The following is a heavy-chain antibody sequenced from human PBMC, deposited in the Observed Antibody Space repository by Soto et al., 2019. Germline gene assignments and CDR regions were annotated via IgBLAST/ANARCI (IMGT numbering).Heavy chain of an antibody. V-gene: IGHV4-30-4*01. CDR1: GGTITRGDHF. D-gene: IGHD6-25*01. Sequence: SVTLSLPCSVSGGTITRGDHFWSWVRQSPGKGLEWLGYIYYSGSTYYNPSLKGRVMMTIDTSKHQFSLNLSSVTAADTAVFYCGSGQTPSDVWGQGTTVTV. CDR2: IYYSGST. J-gene: IGHJ6*02. CDR3: GSGQTPSDV.